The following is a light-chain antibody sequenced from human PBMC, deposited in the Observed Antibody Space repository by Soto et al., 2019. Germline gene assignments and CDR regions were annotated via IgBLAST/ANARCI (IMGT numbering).Light chain of an antibody. Sequence: VLTQSPGTLSLSPGERATLSCRASQSISTHYLAWYQQNPGQAPKLLIYAASSRLTGIPDRISGSGSGKDFTLTISRMEPVAIALYYCQQYGRTFGQGSRLDIK. CDR3: QQYGRT. CDR2: AAS. V-gene: IGKV3-20*01. CDR1: QSISTHY. J-gene: IGKJ5*01.